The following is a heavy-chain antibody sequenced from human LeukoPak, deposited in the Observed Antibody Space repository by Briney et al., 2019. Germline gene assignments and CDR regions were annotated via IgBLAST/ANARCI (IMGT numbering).Heavy chain of an antibody. D-gene: IGHD5-24*01. CDR1: GFTFSSYG. Sequence: GGSLRLSCAASGFTFSSYGMSWVRQAPGKGLEWVSSISSSSSYIYYADSVKGRFTISRDNSENTVYLHMSSLRAGDTAVYFCAKDDAWLQFNDWGQGTLVTVSS. J-gene: IGHJ4*02. V-gene: IGHV3-23*01. CDR3: AKDDAWLQFND. CDR2: ISSSSSYI.